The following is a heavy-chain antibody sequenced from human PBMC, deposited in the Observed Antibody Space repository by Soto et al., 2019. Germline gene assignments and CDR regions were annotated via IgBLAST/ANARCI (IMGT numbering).Heavy chain of an antibody. CDR3: ARVRYYGSVRELGY. J-gene: IGHJ4*02. D-gene: IGHD3-10*01. V-gene: IGHV1-18*01. CDR1: GYTFTSYG. CDR2: ISAYNGNT. Sequence: ASVKVSCKASGYTFTSYGISWVRQAPGQGLEWMGWISAYNGNTNYAQKLQGRVTMTTDTSTSTAYMELRSLRSEDTAVYYCARVRYYGSVRELGYWGQGTLVTVSS.